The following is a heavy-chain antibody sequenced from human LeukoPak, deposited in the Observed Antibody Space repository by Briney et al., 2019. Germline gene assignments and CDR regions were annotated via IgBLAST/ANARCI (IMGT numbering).Heavy chain of an antibody. D-gene: IGHD1-7*01. V-gene: IGHV1-2*02. Sequence: ASVKVSCKASGYTFIGYYIHWVRQAPGQGLEWMGWMNPNSGDTNYAQKFQGRVTMTRDTSISTAYTELSRLRSDDTAVYYCSRIYIQDGNCNWGQGTLVTVSS. CDR1: GYTFIGYY. CDR3: SRIYIQDGNCN. J-gene: IGHJ4*02. CDR2: MNPNSGDT.